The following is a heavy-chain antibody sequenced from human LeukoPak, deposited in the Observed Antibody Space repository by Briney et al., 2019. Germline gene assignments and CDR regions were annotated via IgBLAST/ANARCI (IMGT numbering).Heavy chain of an antibody. Sequence: ASVKVSCKASGYTFTSSGISWVRQAPGQGREWMGWISAYNGNTNYAQKLQGRVTMTTDTSTSTAYMELRSLRSDDTAVYYCARGYPGTTSTGGFDLWGRGTLVTVSS. V-gene: IGHV1-18*01. J-gene: IGHJ2*01. CDR1: GYTFTSSG. CDR2: ISAYNGNT. CDR3: ARGYPGTTSTGGFDL. D-gene: IGHD1-1*01.